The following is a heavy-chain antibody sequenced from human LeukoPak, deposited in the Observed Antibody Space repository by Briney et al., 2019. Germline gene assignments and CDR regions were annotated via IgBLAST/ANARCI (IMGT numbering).Heavy chain of an antibody. J-gene: IGHJ4*02. D-gene: IGHD3-3*01. CDR3: ATDRGWRTSGYYLYYFEY. Sequence: GGSLRLSCVASGLTVSNHWMSWVRQAPGKGLEWVASIKHDGSEKYYVDSVRGRFTISRDNTKNSLYLQMSSLRAEDTAVYYCATDRGWRTSGYYLYYFEYWGQGTLVTFSS. V-gene: IGHV3-7*01. CDR2: IKHDGSEK. CDR1: GLTVSNHW.